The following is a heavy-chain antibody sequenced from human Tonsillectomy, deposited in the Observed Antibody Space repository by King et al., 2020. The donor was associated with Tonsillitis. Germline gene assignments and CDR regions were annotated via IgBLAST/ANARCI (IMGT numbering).Heavy chain of an antibody. J-gene: IGHJ6*02. V-gene: IGHV3-30*04. Sequence: LVESGGGVVQPGRSLRLSCAASGFTFSSYAMHWVRQAPGKGLEWVAVISYDGSNRYYADSVKGRFTISRDNSKNTLYLQMNSLRPEDTAVFYCARDLEVQNTISSFGTYYYYGMDVWGQGTTVTVSS. D-gene: IGHD1-1*01. CDR1: GFTFSSYA. CDR3: ARDLEVQNTISSFGTYYYYGMDV. CDR2: ISYDGSNR.